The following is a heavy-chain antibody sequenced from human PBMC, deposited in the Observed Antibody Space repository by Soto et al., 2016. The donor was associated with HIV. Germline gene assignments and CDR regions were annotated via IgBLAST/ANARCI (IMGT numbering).Heavy chain of an antibody. D-gene: IGHD1-26*01. Sequence: EVQLLESGGGLVQPGGSLRLSCAASGFTFSSYAMSWVRQAPGKGLEWVSAISGSGGSTYYADSVKGRFTISRDNSKNTLYLQMNSLRAEDTAVYYCAKDLRPIRVGAEPVFAFDIWGQGTMVTVSS. CDR1: GFTFSSYA. V-gene: IGHV3-23*01. CDR3: AKDLRPIRVGAEPVFAFDI. CDR2: ISGSGGST. J-gene: IGHJ3*02.